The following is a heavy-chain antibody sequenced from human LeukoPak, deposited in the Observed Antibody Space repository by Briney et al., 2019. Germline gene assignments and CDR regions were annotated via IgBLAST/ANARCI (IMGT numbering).Heavy chain of an antibody. Sequence: SETLSLTCTVSGGSISSYYWSWIRQLPGKGLEWIGYIYYSGSTNYNPSLKSRVTISVDTSKNQFSLKLSSVTAADTAVYYCARDRGYCTNGVCYGGYYYYGMDVWGQGNHGHRLL. CDR1: GGSISSYY. V-gene: IGHV4-59*01. CDR3: ARDRGYCTNGVCYGGYYYYGMDV. J-gene: IGHJ6*02. D-gene: IGHD2-8*01. CDR2: IYYSGST.